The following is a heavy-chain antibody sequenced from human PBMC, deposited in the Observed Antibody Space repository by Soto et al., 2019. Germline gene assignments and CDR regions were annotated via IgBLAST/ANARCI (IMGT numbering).Heavy chain of an antibody. Sequence: GGSLRLSCAASGFTFRCFTMNWVRQAPGKGLEWVSTISSNSAYIYYTDALRGRFTISRDNAKNSLHLQMNSLRAEDTAVYYCTRDASRDSSARGWFDPWGPGTLVTVSS. CDR2: ISSNSAYI. D-gene: IGHD6-13*01. J-gene: IGHJ5*02. CDR3: TRDASRDSSARGWFDP. CDR1: GFTFRCFT. V-gene: IGHV3-21*01.